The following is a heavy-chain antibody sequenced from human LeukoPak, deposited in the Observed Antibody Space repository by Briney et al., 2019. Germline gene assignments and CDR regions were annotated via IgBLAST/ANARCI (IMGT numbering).Heavy chain of an antibody. V-gene: IGHV4-38-2*02. D-gene: IGHD3-10*01. CDR2: IYHSGST. Sequence: SETLSLTCTVSGYSISSGYYWGWIRQPPGKGLEWIGSIYHSGSTYYNPSLKSRVTISVDTSKNQFSLKLSSVTAADTAVYYCARGSTMVRGVIITYNWFDPWGQGTLVTVSS. J-gene: IGHJ5*02. CDR1: GYSISSGYY. CDR3: ARGSTMVRGVIITYNWFDP.